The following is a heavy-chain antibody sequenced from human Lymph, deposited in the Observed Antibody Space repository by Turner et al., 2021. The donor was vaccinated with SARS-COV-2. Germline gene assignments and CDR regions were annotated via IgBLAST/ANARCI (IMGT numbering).Heavy chain of an antibody. Sequence: QVQLVESGGGVVQPGRSLRLSCAASGFTCSSYGMHWVRQAPGKGLELVAVIWYEGSNKYYADSVKGRFTISRDNSKNTLYLQMHSLRAEDTAVYYCARVKGYNGYDLRYYYGMDVWGQGTTVTVSS. CDR1: GFTCSSYG. CDR2: IWYEGSNK. V-gene: IGHV3-33*01. J-gene: IGHJ6*02. D-gene: IGHD5-12*01. CDR3: ARVKGYNGYDLRYYYGMDV.